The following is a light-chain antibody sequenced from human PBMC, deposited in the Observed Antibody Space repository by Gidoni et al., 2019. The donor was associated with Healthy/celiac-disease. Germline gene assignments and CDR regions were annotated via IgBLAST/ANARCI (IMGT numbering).Light chain of an antibody. CDR3: YSAADNNLV. CDR2: KDS. CDR1: VLATKY. J-gene: IGLJ3*02. Sequence: SYELTQPSSVSVSPGQTARITCSGDVLATKYARWFQPKPGQAPVLVIYKDSDRPSGIPERFSGSSSGTTVTLTISGAQVEDEADYYCYSAADNNLVFGGGTKLTVL. V-gene: IGLV3-27*01.